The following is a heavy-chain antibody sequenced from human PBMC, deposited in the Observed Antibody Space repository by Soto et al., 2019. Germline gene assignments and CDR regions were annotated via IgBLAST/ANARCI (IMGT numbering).Heavy chain of an antibody. Sequence: GGSLRLSCAASGFTFSNYWMHWVRQSPGKGLLWVSRIDSHGSGTSYADSVKGRFTISRDNANNMLYLQMSRLRADDTAIYYRARGEEVARWSIVFWGPGALVTVSS. D-gene: IGHD2-15*01. CDR3: ARGEEVARWSIVF. CDR2: IDSHGSGT. J-gene: IGHJ4*02. CDR1: GFTFSNYW. V-gene: IGHV3-74*01.